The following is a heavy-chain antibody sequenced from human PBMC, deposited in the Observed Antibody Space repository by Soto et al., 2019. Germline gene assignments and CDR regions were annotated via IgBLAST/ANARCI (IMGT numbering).Heavy chain of an antibody. Sequence: SVKVSCKASGGTLSSYAISWVRQAPGQGLEWMGGIIPIFGTANYAQKFQGRVTITADESTSTAYMELSSLRSEDTAVYYCARGDHDFWSGYYKEYYYYGMDVWGHGTTVTVSS. D-gene: IGHD3-3*01. CDR2: IIPIFGTA. V-gene: IGHV1-69*13. J-gene: IGHJ6*02. CDR1: GGTLSSYA. CDR3: ARGDHDFWSGYYKEYYYYGMDV.